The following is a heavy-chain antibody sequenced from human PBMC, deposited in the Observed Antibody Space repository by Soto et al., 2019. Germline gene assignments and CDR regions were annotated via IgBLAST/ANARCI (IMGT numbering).Heavy chain of an antibody. D-gene: IGHD1-7*01. V-gene: IGHV5-51*01. CDR1: GYNFITYW. J-gene: IGHJ4*02. CDR2: IYPGDSDT. Sequence: GESLKISCKGSGYNFITYWIGWVRQMPGKGLEWMGIIYPGDSDTRYSPSFQGQVTMSADKSISTAYLQWSSLKASDTGTYYCENRFNRYNWNYGLFDYWGQGNLVTVSS. CDR3: ENRFNRYNWNYGLFDY.